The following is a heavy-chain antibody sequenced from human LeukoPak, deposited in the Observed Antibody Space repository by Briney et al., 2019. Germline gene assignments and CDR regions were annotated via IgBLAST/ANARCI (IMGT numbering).Heavy chain of an antibody. CDR2: MNPNSGNT. V-gene: IGHV1-18*01. Sequence: ASVKVSCKASGYTFTSYDINWVRQATGQGLEWMGWMNPNSGNTNYAQKLQGRVTMTTDTSTSTAYMELRSLRSDDTAVYYCARVDGSGLFDPWGQGTLVTVSS. D-gene: IGHD3-10*01. CDR1: GYTFTSYD. J-gene: IGHJ5*02. CDR3: ARVDGSGLFDP.